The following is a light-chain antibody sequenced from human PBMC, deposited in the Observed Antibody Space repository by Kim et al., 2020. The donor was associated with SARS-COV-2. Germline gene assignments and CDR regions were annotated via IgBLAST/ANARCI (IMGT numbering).Light chain of an antibody. Sequence: EIVMTQSAATLSVSPGERATLSCRASQSITSDLVWYQHKPGQAPRLLMYDTSTRATGIPARFSGSGSGTEFTLTISSLQSEDFAVYYCQQYNRWPLTFGGGTKVDIK. CDR3: QQYNRWPLT. J-gene: IGKJ4*01. V-gene: IGKV3-15*01. CDR2: DTS. CDR1: QSITSD.